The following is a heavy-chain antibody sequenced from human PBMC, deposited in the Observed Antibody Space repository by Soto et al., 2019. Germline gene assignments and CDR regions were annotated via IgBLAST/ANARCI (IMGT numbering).Heavy chain of an antibody. Sequence: PSETLSLTCTVSGGSIRSGGYYWTWIRHFPGKGLEWIGNIYYSGTTYYNPSLKSRLTMSVDTSKNQFSLRLNSVTAADTAMYFCARDRFMATSGTARYYYGLDVWGQGPTVTVSS. CDR2: IYYSGTT. CDR1: GGSIRSGGYY. V-gene: IGHV4-31*03. CDR3: ARDRFMATSGTARYYYGLDV. J-gene: IGHJ6*02. D-gene: IGHD5-12*01.